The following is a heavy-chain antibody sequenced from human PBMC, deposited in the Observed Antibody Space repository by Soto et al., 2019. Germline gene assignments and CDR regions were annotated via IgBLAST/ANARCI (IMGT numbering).Heavy chain of an antibody. CDR2: IWYDGSNK. Sequence: QVQLVESGGGVVQPGRSLRLSCAASGFTFSSYGMHWVRQAPGKGLEWVAVIWYDGSNKYYADSVKGRFTISRDNSKNTLYLQMNSLRAEDTAVYYCARDSRAVAGTLGYWGQGTLVTVSS. J-gene: IGHJ4*02. CDR1: GFTFSSYG. V-gene: IGHV3-33*01. CDR3: ARDSRAVAGTLGY. D-gene: IGHD6-19*01.